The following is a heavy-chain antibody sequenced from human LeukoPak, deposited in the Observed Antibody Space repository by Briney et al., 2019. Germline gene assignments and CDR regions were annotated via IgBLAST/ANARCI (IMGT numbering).Heavy chain of an antibody. CDR3: ARHPTMRGHFQH. D-gene: IGHD3-10*01. V-gene: IGHV4-39*01. Sequence: SETLSLTCTVSGGSISSYYWGWIRQPPGKGLEWIGSIYYSGSTYYNPSLNSRVTISVDTSKNQFSLKLSSVTAADTAVYYCARHPTMRGHFQHWGQGTLVTVSS. CDR2: IYYSGST. J-gene: IGHJ1*01. CDR1: GGSISSYY.